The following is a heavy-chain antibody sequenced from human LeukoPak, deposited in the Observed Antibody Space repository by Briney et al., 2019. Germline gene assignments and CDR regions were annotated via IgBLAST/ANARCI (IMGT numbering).Heavy chain of an antibody. CDR2: ISVNGMSI. CDR1: GFTFSSYS. D-gene: IGHD3-3*01. Sequence: GGSLRLSCAASGFTFSSYSMNWVRQAPGTGLEWVSYISVNGMSIYYADSVRGRFTISRDNAKTSLFLQMNSLRDEDTAVYYCARDFLFSFDYWGQGALVTVSS. CDR3: ARDFLFSFDY. V-gene: IGHV3-48*02. J-gene: IGHJ4*02.